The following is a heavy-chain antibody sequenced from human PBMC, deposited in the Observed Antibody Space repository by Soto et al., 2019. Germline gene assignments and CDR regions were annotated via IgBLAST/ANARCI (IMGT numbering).Heavy chain of an antibody. J-gene: IGHJ4*02. D-gene: IGHD1-26*01. CDR3: ARGVGSSPPRY. V-gene: IGHV4-59*01. Sequence: PSETLSLTCTISGGSISVYYWRWIRQPPGQALEWIGYIYDSGSPYYNPALRSRVIISADTSKNQISLKLTSPTAADTAVYYCARGVGSSPPRYWGRGTLVTVS. CDR1: GGSISVYY. CDR2: IYDSGSP.